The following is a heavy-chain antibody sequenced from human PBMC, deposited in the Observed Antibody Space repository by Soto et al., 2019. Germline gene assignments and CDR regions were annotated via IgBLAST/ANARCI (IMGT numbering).Heavy chain of an antibody. Sequence: QVQLVQSGAEVKKPGSSVKVSCKASGGTFSSYAISWVRQAPGQGLEWMGGIIPIFGTANYAQKFQGRVTITADKSTSTAHMELSSLRSEDTAVYYCARARAPYSSSWYAYFDYWGQGTLVTVSS. V-gene: IGHV1-69*06. J-gene: IGHJ4*02. CDR1: GGTFSSYA. CDR3: ARARAPYSSSWYAYFDY. D-gene: IGHD6-13*01. CDR2: IIPIFGTA.